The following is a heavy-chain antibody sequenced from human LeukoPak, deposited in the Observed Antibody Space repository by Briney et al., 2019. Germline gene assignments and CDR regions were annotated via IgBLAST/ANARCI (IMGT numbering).Heavy chain of an antibody. J-gene: IGHJ5*01. CDR3: ARAVVGGVSIGETRWFDS. D-gene: IGHD3-10*01. V-gene: IGHV3-66*01. CDR1: GFSVSRNH. CDR2: IYSGGSR. Sequence: GGSLRLSCAASGFSVSRNHMGGLRQAPGKGLDGVSVIYSGGSRYYGDSVKGRFTISRDSSKNTLYLQMNSLRAEDTAIYYCARAVVGGVSIGETRWFDSWGQGTLVTVSS.